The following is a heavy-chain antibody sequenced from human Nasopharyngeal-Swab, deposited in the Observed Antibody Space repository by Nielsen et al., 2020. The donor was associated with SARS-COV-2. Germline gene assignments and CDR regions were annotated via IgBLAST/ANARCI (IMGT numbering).Heavy chain of an antibody. V-gene: IGHV3-13*01. CDR1: GFTFSSYD. CDR3: ARDQGYSYGFGSAFDI. D-gene: IGHD5-18*01. Sequence: GESLKISCAASGFTFSSYDMHWVRQATGKGLEWVSAIGTAGDTYYPGSVKGRFTISRENAKNSLYLQMNSPRAGDTAVYYCARDQGYSYGFGSAFDIWGQGTMVTVSS. J-gene: IGHJ3*02. CDR2: IGTAGDT.